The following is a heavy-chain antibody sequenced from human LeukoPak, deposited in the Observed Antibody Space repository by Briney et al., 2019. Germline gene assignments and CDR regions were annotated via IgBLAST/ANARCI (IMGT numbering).Heavy chain of an antibody. CDR3: ARGFVLRFLEWPIFDY. J-gene: IGHJ4*02. CDR2: ISSSSSYI. V-gene: IGHV3-21*04. D-gene: IGHD3-3*01. Sequence: GGSLRLSCAASGFTFSSYSMNWVRQAPGKGLEWVSSISSSSSYIYYADSVKGRFTISRDNAKNSLYLQMNSLRAEDTAVYYCARGFVLRFLEWPIFDYWGQGTLVTVSS. CDR1: GFTFSSYS.